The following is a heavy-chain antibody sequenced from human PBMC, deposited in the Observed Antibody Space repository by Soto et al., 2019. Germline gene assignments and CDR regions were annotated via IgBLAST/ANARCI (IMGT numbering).Heavy chain of an antibody. J-gene: IGHJ4*02. CDR1: GYTLGNYD. Sequence: QVQLVQSGAEVKKPGASVKVSCKASGYTLGNYDINWVRQAPGQGLEWMGWMNPHSGKTVYARKFQGRVTMIRDTSLTTAFLEVSSLRSEDTAVYFCARNPVGATIDYWGQGTLVTVSS. V-gene: IGHV1-8*01. D-gene: IGHD1-26*01. CDR3: ARNPVGATIDY. CDR2: MNPHSGKT.